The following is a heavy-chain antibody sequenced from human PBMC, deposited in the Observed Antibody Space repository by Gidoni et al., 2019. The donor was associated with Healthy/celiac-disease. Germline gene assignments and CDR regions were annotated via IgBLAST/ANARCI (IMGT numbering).Heavy chain of an antibody. J-gene: IGHJ3*02. V-gene: IGHV5-51*01. D-gene: IGHD1-26*01. Sequence: EVQLVQSGAEVKKSGEYLKISCKGSGYSFTSYWIGWVRQMPGKGLEWMGIIYPGDSATKYSPSFQGQVTIAADKSISTAYLQWSSLKASDTSMYYCARQGGSYYDAFDIWGQGTMVTVSS. CDR3: ARQGGSYYDAFDI. CDR1: GYSFTSYW. CDR2: IYPGDSAT.